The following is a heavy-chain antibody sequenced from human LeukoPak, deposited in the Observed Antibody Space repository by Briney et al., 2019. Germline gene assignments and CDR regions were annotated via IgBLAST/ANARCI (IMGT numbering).Heavy chain of an antibody. CDR3: AKTRGDTLTIPGARYFDL. J-gene: IGHJ2*01. V-gene: IGHV3-30-3*02. CDR1: GFTFSSYA. D-gene: IGHD4-17*01. Sequence: GGSLRLSCAASGFTFSSYAMHWVRQAPGKGLEWVAVISYDGSNKYYADSVKGRFTISRDNSKNTLYLQMNSLRPDDTAFYYCAKTRGDTLTIPGARYFDLWGRGTLVTVSS. CDR2: ISYDGSNK.